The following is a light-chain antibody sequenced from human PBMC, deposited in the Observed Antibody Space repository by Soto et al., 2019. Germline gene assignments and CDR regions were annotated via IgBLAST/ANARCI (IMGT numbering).Light chain of an antibody. J-gene: IGKJ5*01. CDR2: LVS. CDR1: QSLLHSNGYNY. V-gene: IGKV2-28*01. Sequence: EIVLTQSPLSLPVTPGEPASISCRSSQSLLHSNGYNYVDWYLQKPGHSPQLLIYLVSNRASGVPDRFSGGGSGTDFTLKISRVEAEDVGLYYCMQALQTPLTFGQGTRLEIK. CDR3: MQALQTPLT.